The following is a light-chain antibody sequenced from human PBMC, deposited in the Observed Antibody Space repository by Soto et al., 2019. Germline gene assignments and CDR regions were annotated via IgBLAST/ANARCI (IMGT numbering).Light chain of an antibody. V-gene: IGLV2-14*01. J-gene: IGLJ1*01. Sequence: QSALTQPASVSGSPGQTITISCTGTSSDVGRYNTVSWYQHHPGKAPKLILYEVSNRPSGVSNRFSGSKSGNTASLTISGLQTEDGADYYCSSYTDNSTLVFGTGTKLTVL. CDR3: SSYTDNSTLV. CDR1: SSDVGRYNT. CDR2: EVS.